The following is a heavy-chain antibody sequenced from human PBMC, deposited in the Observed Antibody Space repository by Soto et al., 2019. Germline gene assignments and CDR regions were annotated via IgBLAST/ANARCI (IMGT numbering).Heavy chain of an antibody. CDR3: ASRERVDAFDV. J-gene: IGHJ3*01. Sequence: QVQLVQSGAEVKKPGSSVKVSCKASGGTFSTYGITWVRQASGQGLEWMGGIIPISGTIKFAQKFQGRLPITPDESTSTVYMELSSLTSEDTAVYYCASRERVDAFDVWGQGTMVTVSS. CDR1: GGTFSTYG. D-gene: IGHD1-26*01. CDR2: IIPISGTI. V-gene: IGHV1-69*01.